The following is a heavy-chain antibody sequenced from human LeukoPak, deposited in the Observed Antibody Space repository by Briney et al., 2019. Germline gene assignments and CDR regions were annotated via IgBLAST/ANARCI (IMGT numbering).Heavy chain of an antibody. CDR3: ATDGGPEYSSNWYLY. Sequence: GGSLRLSCAASGFTFSSYEMNWVRQAPGKGLEWVSYISSSGSTIYYADSVKGRFTISRDNAKNSLYLQINSLRAEDTAVYYCATDGGPEYSSNWYLYWGQGTLVTVSS. CDR1: GFTFSSYE. D-gene: IGHD6-13*01. CDR2: ISSSGSTI. J-gene: IGHJ4*02. V-gene: IGHV3-48*03.